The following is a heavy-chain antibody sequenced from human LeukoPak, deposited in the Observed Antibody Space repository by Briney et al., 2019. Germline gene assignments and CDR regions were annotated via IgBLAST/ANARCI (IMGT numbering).Heavy chain of an antibody. V-gene: IGHV3-53*01. CDR3: ARVLSGRGSLYYYYYMDV. CDR2: IYSGGST. Sequence: PGGSLRLSCAASGFTVSSNYMSWVRQAPGKGLEWVSNIYSGGSTFYADSVKGRFTISRDNSKNSLYLQMNSLRAEDTAVYYCARVLSGRGSLYYYYYMDVWGKGTTVTVSS. J-gene: IGHJ6*03. CDR1: GFTVSSNY. D-gene: IGHD3-10*01.